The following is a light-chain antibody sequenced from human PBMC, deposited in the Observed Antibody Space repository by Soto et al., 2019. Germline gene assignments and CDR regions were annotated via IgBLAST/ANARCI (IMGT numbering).Light chain of an antibody. J-gene: IGLJ2*01. CDR2: EVS. Sequence: QSVLTQPPSASGSPGQSVAISCTGTSSDVGGYNYVSWYQQHPGKAPKLMIYEVSKRPSGVPDRFSGSKSGNTASLTVSGLQAEDEADYYCSSYGGFNNGVVFGGGTKLTVL. CDR3: SSYGGFNNGVV. V-gene: IGLV2-8*01. CDR1: SSDVGGYNY.